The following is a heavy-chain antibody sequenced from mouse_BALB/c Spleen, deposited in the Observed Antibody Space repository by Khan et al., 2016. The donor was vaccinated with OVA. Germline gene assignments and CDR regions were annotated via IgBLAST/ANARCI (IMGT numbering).Heavy chain of an antibody. D-gene: IGHD2-10*01. CDR2: INTYTGEP. Sequence: QIQLVQSGPELKKPGETVKISCKASGYSFTNYGMNWVKQSPGKALKWMGWINTYTGEPTYADEFKGRFAFSLETSANTAYLQINILKNEDTATYFCERPPYFSFTLDYWGQGTSVTVSS. CDR3: ERPPYFSFTLDY. CDR1: GYSFTNYG. J-gene: IGHJ4*01. V-gene: IGHV9-3-1*01.